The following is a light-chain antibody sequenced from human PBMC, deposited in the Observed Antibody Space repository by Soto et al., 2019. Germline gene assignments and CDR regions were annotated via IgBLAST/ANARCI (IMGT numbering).Light chain of an antibody. CDR1: QSISDY. J-gene: IGKJ1*01. Sequence: DIQLTQPPSSLSASVGYRVTITCLASQSISDYLNWYQQKPGTAPKLLIYGASTLQSGVPSRFSGSASETDFTLTISSLQPGDFETYYCQQSFITPWTFGQGTKVDLK. CDR2: GAS. V-gene: IGKV1-39*01. CDR3: QQSFITPWT.